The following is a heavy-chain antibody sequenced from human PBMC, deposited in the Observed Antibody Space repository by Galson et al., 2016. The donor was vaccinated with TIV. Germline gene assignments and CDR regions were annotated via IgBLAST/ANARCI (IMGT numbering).Heavy chain of an antibody. CDR3: ARGAPSVFGVIMTLDY. CDR1: GDSVSSTSAA. J-gene: IGHJ4*02. Sequence: CAIPGDSVSSTSAAWNWIRQSPSRGLEWLGRTYYRSTWYNDYAASLKRRITINPDTSKNQFSLQLTSVTPGDAAVYYCARGAPSVFGVIMTLDYWGQGTLVTVSS. D-gene: IGHD3-3*01. CDR2: TYYRSTWYN. V-gene: IGHV6-1*01.